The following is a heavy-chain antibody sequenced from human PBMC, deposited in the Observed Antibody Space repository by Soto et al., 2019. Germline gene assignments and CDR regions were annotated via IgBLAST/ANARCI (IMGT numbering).Heavy chain of an antibody. Sequence: GGSLRLSCAASGFTFSYYWMHWVRQAPGKGLVLVSRINGDATSTTYADSVEGRFTISRDNAKNTLYLQMNSLRADDTAVYYCAFGFSSTWGLATDYWGQGILVTVSS. V-gene: IGHV3-74*01. CDR2: INGDATST. CDR3: AFGFSSTWGLATDY. D-gene: IGHD6-13*01. CDR1: GFTFSYYW. J-gene: IGHJ4*02.